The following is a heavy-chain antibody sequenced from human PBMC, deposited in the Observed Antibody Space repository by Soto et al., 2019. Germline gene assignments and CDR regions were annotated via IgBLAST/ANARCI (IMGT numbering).Heavy chain of an antibody. Sequence: ASVKVSCKASGYTFTDYFIHWVRQAPGQGLEWMGWISPNNGDRISAQKFQGRVTMTRDTSINTDYMELSRLRSDDMAVYYCVSGGERKTATHLKRPFDSWGQGNLVTVSS. CDR1: GYTFTDYF. V-gene: IGHV1-2*02. J-gene: IGHJ4*02. CDR3: VSGGERKTATHLKRPFDS. D-gene: IGHD3-16*01. CDR2: ISPNNGDR.